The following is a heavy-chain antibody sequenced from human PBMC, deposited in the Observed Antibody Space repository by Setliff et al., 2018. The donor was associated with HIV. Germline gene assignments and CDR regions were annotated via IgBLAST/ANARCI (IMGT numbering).Heavy chain of an antibody. Sequence: SETLSLTCSVSGVSISSSNYYWSWIRQPAGKRLEWIGHIYSSGSTNYNPSLKYNPSLKSRVTISADTSKKQFSLKLNSVTAADTAVYYCARGTFSGPDYWGQGTLVTVSS. CDR2: IYSSGST. V-gene: IGHV4-61*09. D-gene: IGHD1-26*01. CDR1: GVSISSSNYY. J-gene: IGHJ4*02. CDR3: ARGTFSGPDY.